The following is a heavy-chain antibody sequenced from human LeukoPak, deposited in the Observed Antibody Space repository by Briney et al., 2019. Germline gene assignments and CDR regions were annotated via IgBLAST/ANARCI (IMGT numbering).Heavy chain of an antibody. V-gene: IGHV1-46*01. CDR3: SSCSSTSCNDY. CDR1: GYTFTSYY. CDR2: INPSGGST. J-gene: IGHJ4*02. Sequence: GGSVKVSCKASGYTFTSYYMHWVRQAPGQGLEWMGIINPSGGSTSYAQKFQGRVTMTRDTSTSTVYMELSSLRSEDTAVYYCSSCSSTSCNDYWGQGTLVTVSS. D-gene: IGHD2-2*01.